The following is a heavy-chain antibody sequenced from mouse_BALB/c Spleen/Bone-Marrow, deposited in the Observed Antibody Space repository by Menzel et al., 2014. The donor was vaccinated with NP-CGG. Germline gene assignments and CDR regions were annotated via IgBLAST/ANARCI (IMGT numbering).Heavy chain of an antibody. CDR3: VRHSTMVLVDY. V-gene: IGHV5-12-2*01. D-gene: IGHD2-1*01. CDR2: IRTGGGTT. CDR1: GFTLSSYT. Sequence: EVKAVESGGGLVQPGGALKLSCAAPGFTLSSYTMYWLCQKPEKRLEWVAYIRTGGGTTYYPDNVKGRFTISRDNAKKALYLQMSRLTSEVTAMYYSVRHSTMVLVDYWCQGTTRTVSS. J-gene: IGHJ2*01.